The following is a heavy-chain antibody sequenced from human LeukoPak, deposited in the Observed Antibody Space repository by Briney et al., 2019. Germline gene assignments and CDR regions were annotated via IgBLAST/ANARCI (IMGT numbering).Heavy chain of an antibody. V-gene: IGHV4-4*02. CDR3: ARGRYYYGSGNWFDP. D-gene: IGHD3-10*01. J-gene: IGHJ5*02. CDR2: IYHSGST. CDR1: GVSISSSNW. Sequence: SETLSLTCAVSGVSISSSNWWSWVRQPPGKGLEWIGEIYHSGSTNYNPSLKSRVTISVDKSKNQFSLKLSAVTAADTAVYYCARGRYYYGSGNWFDPWGQGTLVTVSS.